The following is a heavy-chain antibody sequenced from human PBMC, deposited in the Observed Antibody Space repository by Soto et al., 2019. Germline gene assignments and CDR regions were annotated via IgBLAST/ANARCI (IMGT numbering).Heavy chain of an antibody. Sequence: EGSLRLSCAASGFTFSSYAMYWVRQAPGKGLEWVAVISYDGSNKYYADSVKGRFTISRDNSKNTLYLQMNSLRAEDTAVYYCARSYDILTGYYITPGQGYYYGMDVWGQGTTVTVSS. J-gene: IGHJ6*02. CDR2: ISYDGSNK. D-gene: IGHD3-9*01. CDR3: ARSYDILTGYYITPGQGYYYGMDV. CDR1: GFTFSSYA. V-gene: IGHV3-30-3*01.